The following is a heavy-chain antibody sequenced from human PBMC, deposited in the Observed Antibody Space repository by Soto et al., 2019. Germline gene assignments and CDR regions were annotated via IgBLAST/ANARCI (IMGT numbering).Heavy chain of an antibody. CDR2: IIPIFGTA. J-gene: IGHJ3*02. CDR1: GVQFCCYA. Sequence: SVEGGSNASGVQFCCYAICWARHAPGQGLEWMGGIIPIFGTANYAQKFQGIATITAYESTSTAYMELSSLRSEDTAVYYCAILYLGVVAGSTWAAFAIWRQGTLVTVSS. CDR3: AILYLGVVAGSTWAAFAI. D-gene: IGHD2-15*01. V-gene: IGHV1-69*13.